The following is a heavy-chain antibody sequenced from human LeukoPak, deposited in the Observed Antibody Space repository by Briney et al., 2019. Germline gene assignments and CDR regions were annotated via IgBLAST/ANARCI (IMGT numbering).Heavy chain of an antibody. CDR2: ITVSGGST. CDR3: AKANWGSGY. D-gene: IGHD7-27*01. Sequence: PGGSLRLSCAASGFTLSSYAMSWVRQAPGKGLEWVSTITVSGGSTYYADSVKGRFTISRDNSKNTLDLQMNSLRAEDTAVYYCAKANWGSGYWGQGTLVTVSS. J-gene: IGHJ4*02. V-gene: IGHV3-23*01. CDR1: GFTLSSYA.